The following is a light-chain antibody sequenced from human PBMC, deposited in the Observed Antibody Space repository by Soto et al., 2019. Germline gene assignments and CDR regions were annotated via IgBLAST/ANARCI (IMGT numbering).Light chain of an antibody. CDR1: QGISNY. CDR2: AAS. CDR3: QKYNSATRT. J-gene: IGKJ4*01. Sequence: DVQMTQAPSSLSASVGDRVTITCRASQGISNYLAWYQQKPGKVPKLLIYAASILQSGVPSRFSGSGSGTDFTLTISSLHPEDVATYYCQKYNSATRTFGGGTKVDIK. V-gene: IGKV1-27*01.